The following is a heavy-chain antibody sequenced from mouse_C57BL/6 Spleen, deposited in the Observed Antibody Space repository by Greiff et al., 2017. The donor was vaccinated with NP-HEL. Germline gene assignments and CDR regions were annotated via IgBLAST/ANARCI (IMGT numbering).Heavy chain of an antibody. D-gene: IGHD2-4*01. V-gene: IGHV6-3*01. CDR1: GFTFSNYW. J-gene: IGHJ3*01. Sequence: EVQRVESGGGLVQPGGSMKLSCVASGFTFSNYWMNWVRQSPEKGLEWVAQIRLKSDNYATHYAESVKGRFTISRDDYKSSVYLQMNNLRAEETGIYYCTDDYEVAYWGQGTLVTVSA. CDR2: IRLKSDNYAT. CDR3: TDDYEVAY.